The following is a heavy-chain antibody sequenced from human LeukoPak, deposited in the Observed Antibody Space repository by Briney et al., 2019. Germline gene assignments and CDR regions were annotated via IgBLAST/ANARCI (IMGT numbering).Heavy chain of an antibody. CDR3: ARDSGTTVGYFDY. CDR2: TYSGGNT. CDR1: GFTVSTNY. D-gene: IGHD4-23*01. V-gene: IGHV3-66*01. Sequence: GGSLRLSCAASGFTVSTNYMSWVRQAPGRGLEWVSVTYSGGNTYYADSVKGRFTISRDNSRNTLYLQMNSLRADDTAVYYCARDSGTTVGYFDYWGQGTLVTVSS. J-gene: IGHJ4*02.